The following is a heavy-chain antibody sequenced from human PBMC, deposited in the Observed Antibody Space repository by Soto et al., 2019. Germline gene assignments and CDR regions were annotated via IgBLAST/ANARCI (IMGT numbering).Heavy chain of an antibody. J-gene: IGHJ6*02. CDR3: AKGIAAAGTFYYYYGMDV. CDR2: ISSSNRTI. V-gene: IGHV3-48*02. D-gene: IGHD6-13*01. CDR1: GFTFRSYS. Sequence: PGGSLRLSCAASGFTFRSYSMNWVRQAPGKGLEWVSYISSSNRTINYADSVKGRFIISRDNAKNSLYLQMHSLRDEDTAVYYCAKGIAAAGTFYYYYGMDVWGQGTTVTVSS.